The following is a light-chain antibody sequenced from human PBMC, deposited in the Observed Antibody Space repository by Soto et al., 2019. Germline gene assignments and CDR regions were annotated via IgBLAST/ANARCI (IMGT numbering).Light chain of an antibody. CDR1: QTISSW. J-gene: IGKJ4*01. CDR2: DAS. Sequence: AIRMTQSPSSFSASTGDRVTITCRASQTISSWLAWYQQKPGKAPKLLIYDASSLESGVPSRFSGSGSGTEFTLTVSSLQPEDFATFYCVQHYSYPLTFGGGTKVDIK. V-gene: IGKV1-8*01. CDR3: VQHYSYPLT.